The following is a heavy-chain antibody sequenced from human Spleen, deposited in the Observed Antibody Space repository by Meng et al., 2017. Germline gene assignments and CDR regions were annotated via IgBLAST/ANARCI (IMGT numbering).Heavy chain of an antibody. CDR3: ARFGYQTYDSRGYSAY. V-gene: IGHV4-38-2*02. CDR1: GYSISSGCY. CDR2: VYHSGST. D-gene: IGHD3-22*01. J-gene: IGHJ4*02. Sequence: GSLRLSCTVSGYSISSGCYWGWIRQPPGKGLEWIASVYHSGSTYYNPSLKSRVTISVDTSKNQFSLKLSSVTAADTAVYYCARFGYQTYDSRGYSAYWGQGTLVTVSS.